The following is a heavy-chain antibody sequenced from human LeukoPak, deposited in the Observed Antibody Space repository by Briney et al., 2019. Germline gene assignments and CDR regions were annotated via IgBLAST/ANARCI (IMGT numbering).Heavy chain of an antibody. D-gene: IGHD2-8*01. CDR2: ILASGSPT. CDR1: EFTFSSYG. CDR3: AKDLRPDGVDNFDH. Sequence: PGGSLRLSCAASEFTFSSYGMHWVRQAPGKGLQWVANILASGSPTYYADSVKGRFIISRDNSKNTVYLQMNSLRVEDTAIYYCAKDLRPDGVDNFDHWGQGILVTVSS. V-gene: IGHV3-NL1*01. J-gene: IGHJ4*02.